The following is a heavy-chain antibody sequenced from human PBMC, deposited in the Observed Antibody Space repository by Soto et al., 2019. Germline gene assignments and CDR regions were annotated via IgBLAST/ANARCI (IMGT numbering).Heavy chain of an antibody. D-gene: IGHD3-22*01. CDR1: GGYISSGGYY. CDR2: IYYSGST. CDR3: ARGYYYDSRGYYYSHYYYYGMDV. Sequence: LSLTCTGSGGYISSGGYYRSWIREHPGKGLEWIGYIYYSGSTYYNPSLKSRVTISVDTSKNQFSLKLSSVTAADTAVYYCARGYYYDSRGYYYSHYYYYGMDVWGQGTTVTVSS. V-gene: IGHV4-31*03. J-gene: IGHJ6*02.